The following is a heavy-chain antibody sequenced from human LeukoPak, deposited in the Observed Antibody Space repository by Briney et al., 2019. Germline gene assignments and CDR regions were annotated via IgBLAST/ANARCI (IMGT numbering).Heavy chain of an antibody. J-gene: IGHJ4*02. CDR3: ARESSDGYNTFYFDY. CDR1: GYTFTSYG. D-gene: IGHD5-24*01. Sequence: ASVKVSCKASGYTFTSYGISWVRQAPGQGLEWMGWISAYNGNTNYAQKFQGRVTMTRDTSTSTVYMELSSLRSEDTAGYYCARESSDGYNTFYFDYWGQGTLVTVSS. V-gene: IGHV1-18*01. CDR2: ISAYNGNT.